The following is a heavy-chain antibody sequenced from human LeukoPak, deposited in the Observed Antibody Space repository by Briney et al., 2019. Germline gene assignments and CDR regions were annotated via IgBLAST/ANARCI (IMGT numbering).Heavy chain of an antibody. CDR2: MNPNSGNT. CDR3: ARTIVVVPATKIWFDP. Sequence: ASVKVSCKASGGTLSSYAISWVRQAPGQGLEWMGWMNPNSGNTGYAQKFQGRVTITRDTSISTAYMELSSLRSEDTAVYYCARTIVVVPATKIWFDPWGQGTLVTVSS. D-gene: IGHD2-2*01. J-gene: IGHJ5*02. CDR1: GGTLSSYA. V-gene: IGHV1-8*03.